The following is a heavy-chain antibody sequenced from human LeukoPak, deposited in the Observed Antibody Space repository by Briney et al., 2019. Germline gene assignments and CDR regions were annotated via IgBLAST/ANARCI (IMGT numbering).Heavy chain of an antibody. J-gene: IGHJ5*02. Sequence: ASVKVSCKASGYTFTSYGISWVRQAPGQGLEWMGWINTNTGNPTYAQGFTGRFVFSLDTSVSTVYLQISSLKAEDTAVYYCASGQYSSSSSFDPWGQGTLVTVSS. CDR2: INTNTGNP. D-gene: IGHD6-13*01. V-gene: IGHV7-4-1*02. CDR1: GYTFTSYG. CDR3: ASGQYSSSSSFDP.